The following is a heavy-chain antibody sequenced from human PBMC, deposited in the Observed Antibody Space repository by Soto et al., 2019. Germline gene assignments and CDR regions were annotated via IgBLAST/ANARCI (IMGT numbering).Heavy chain of an antibody. CDR3: ARRWGYSFDY. CDR1: GGSISSYY. D-gene: IGHD3-22*01. CDR2: IYYSGST. J-gene: IGHJ4*02. Sequence: QVQLQESGPGLVKPSETLSLTCTVSGGSISSYYWSWIRQPPGKGLEWIGYIYYSGSTPYNPSLKIRVTKSVDTSKNQFSLKLSSVTAADTSVYYCARRWGYSFDYWGQGTLVTVSS. V-gene: IGHV4-59*01.